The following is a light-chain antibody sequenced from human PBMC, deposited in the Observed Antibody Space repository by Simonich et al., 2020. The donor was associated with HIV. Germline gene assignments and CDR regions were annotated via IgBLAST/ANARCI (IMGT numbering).Light chain of an antibody. V-gene: IGLV3-21*03. J-gene: IGLJ2*01. CDR3: QVWDTNTAHLV. CDR2: DDS. CDR1: NIGRKS. Sequence: SYVLTQPPSVSVAPGKTARVTCGGNNIGRKSVHWYQQKPGQAPGLVVYDDSDRPSGIPERISGSNSGNTATLTISRVEAGDEADYYCQVWDTNTAHLVFGGGTKLTVL.